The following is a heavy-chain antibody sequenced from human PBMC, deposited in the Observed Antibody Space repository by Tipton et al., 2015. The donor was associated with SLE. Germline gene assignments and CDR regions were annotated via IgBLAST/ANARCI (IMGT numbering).Heavy chain of an antibody. V-gene: IGHV4-39*07. CDR3: ASLLTTVTYDAFDI. D-gene: IGHD4-17*01. J-gene: IGHJ3*02. CDR2: IYYSGST. CDR1: GGSISSSSYY. Sequence: TLSLTCTVSGGSISSSSYYWGWIRQPPGKGLEWIGSIYYSGSTYYNPSLRSRVTISVDTSKNQFSLKLSSVTAADTAVFYCASLLTTVTYDAFDIWGQGTMVTVSS.